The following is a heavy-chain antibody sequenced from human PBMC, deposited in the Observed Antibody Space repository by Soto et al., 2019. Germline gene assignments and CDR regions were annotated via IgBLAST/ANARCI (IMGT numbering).Heavy chain of an antibody. J-gene: IGHJ3*02. CDR3: ARENRGIAVAGDAFDI. V-gene: IGHV4-30-4*01. D-gene: IGHD6-19*01. CDR1: GGSISSGDYY. Sequence: QVQLQESGPGLVKPSQTLSLTCTVSGGSISSGDYYWSWIRQPPGKGLEWIGYILYSGSTYYNPPLKGRVTISVDTSKNQFSLKLSSVTAADTAVYYCARENRGIAVAGDAFDIWGQGTMVTVSS. CDR2: ILYSGST.